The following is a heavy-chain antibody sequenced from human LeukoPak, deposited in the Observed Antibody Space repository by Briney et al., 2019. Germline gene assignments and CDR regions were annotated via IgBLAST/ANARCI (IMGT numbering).Heavy chain of an antibody. Sequence: ASVKVSCKASGYTFTSYGISWVRQAPGQGLEWMGWISAYNGNTNYAQKFQGRVTMTRDTSISTAYMELSRLRSDDTAVYYCASLFLDDYRFDPWGQGTLVTVSS. V-gene: IGHV1-18*01. D-gene: IGHD4-11*01. CDR3: ASLFLDDYRFDP. J-gene: IGHJ5*02. CDR1: GYTFTSYG. CDR2: ISAYNGNT.